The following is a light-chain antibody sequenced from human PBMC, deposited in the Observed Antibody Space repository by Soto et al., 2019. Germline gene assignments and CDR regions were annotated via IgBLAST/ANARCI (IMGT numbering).Light chain of an antibody. V-gene: IGKV1-9*01. CDR1: QGISSY. Sequence: DIQLTQSPSSLSASVGDRVTITCRVSQGISSYLAWYQQKPGKAPNLLIYAASTLQSGVPSRFSGSGSGTEFTLTITSLQPEDFATYYCQQLDNYPITFGQGTRLEIK. J-gene: IGKJ5*01. CDR2: AAS. CDR3: QQLDNYPIT.